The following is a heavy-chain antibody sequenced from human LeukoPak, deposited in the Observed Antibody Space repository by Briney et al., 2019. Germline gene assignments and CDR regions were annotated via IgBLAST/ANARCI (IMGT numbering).Heavy chain of an antibody. CDR1: GGSISSYY. J-gene: IGHJ3*02. CDR2: IYYSGST. Sequence: PSETLSLTCTVSGGSISSYYWSWIRQPPGKGLEWVGYIYYSGSTNYNPSLKSRVTISVDTSKNQFSLKLSSVTAADTAVYYCARVPYYYDSSGYSSSHAFDIWGQGTMVTVSS. D-gene: IGHD3-22*01. CDR3: ARVPYYYDSSGYSSSHAFDI. V-gene: IGHV4-59*01.